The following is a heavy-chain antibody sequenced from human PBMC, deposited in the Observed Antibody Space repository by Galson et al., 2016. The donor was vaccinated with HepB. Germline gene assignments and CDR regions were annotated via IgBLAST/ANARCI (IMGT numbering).Heavy chain of an antibody. CDR1: GFTFINSA. J-gene: IGHJ6*02. D-gene: IGHD3-10*01. V-gene: IGHV1-58*01. Sequence: SVKVSCKASGFTFINSAVQRVRQARGQRLEWIGWIVVGSGSTNYEQKFQDRVTITRDMATSKAYMELSRLRSEDTAVYYCAAGVGGSGTDYYYGMDVWGQGTTVTVSS. CDR2: IVVGSGST. CDR3: AAGVGGSGTDYYYGMDV.